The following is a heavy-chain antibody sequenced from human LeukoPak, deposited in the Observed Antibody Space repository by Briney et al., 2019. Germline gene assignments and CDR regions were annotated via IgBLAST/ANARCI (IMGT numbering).Heavy chain of an antibody. CDR1: GGSLNSYY. CDR3: AKLPQAAGDHYYIEV. CDR2: IYYSGST. Sequence: PSETLSLTCTVSGGSLNSYYWSWIRQPPGKGLEWIGYIYYSGSTNYNPSLKSRVTISVDTSKNQFSLKPSSVTAADTAVYYCAKLPQAAGDHYYIEVWGKGTTVTVSS. V-gene: IGHV4-59*01. D-gene: IGHD2-21*02. J-gene: IGHJ6*03.